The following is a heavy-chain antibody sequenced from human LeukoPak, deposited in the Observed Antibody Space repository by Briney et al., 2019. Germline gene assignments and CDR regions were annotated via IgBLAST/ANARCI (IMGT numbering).Heavy chain of an antibody. V-gene: IGHV3-66*01. Sequence: PGGSLRLSCVASGFTVSSNYMSWVRQAPGKGLEWVSVIYNDGSSYYADSVKGRFTISRDNAKNMLYLQMNSLRAEDTAVYYCARDFLHLGGWGQGTMVTVSS. CDR2: IYNDGSS. CDR3: ARDFLHLGG. D-gene: IGHD3-16*01. J-gene: IGHJ3*01. CDR1: GFTVSSNY.